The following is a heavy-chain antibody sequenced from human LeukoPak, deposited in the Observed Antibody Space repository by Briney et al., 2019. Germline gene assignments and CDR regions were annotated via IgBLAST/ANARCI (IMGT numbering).Heavy chain of an antibody. CDR3: ARGIVGATASDY. Sequence: SETLSLTCTVSGGSISGNYWTWIRQPAGKGLEWIGRINTSGRTDYNPSLKSRVTMSLDTSKSQFSLKLTSVTAADTAVYYCARGIVGATASDYWGQGSLVTVSS. CDR1: GGSISGNY. CDR2: INTSGRT. V-gene: IGHV4-4*07. J-gene: IGHJ4*02. D-gene: IGHD1-26*01.